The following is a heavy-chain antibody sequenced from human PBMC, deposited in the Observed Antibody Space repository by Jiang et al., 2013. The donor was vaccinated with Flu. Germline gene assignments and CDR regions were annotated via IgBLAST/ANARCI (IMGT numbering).Heavy chain of an antibody. CDR3: ARAYGDGIDY. CDR1: GGSISSYY. D-gene: IGHD4-17*01. Sequence: ETLSLTCTVSGGSISSYYWSWIRQPPGKGLEWIGYIYYSGSTNYNPSLKSRVTISVDTSKNQFSLKLGSVTAADTAVYYCARAYGDGIDYWGQGTLVTVSS. V-gene: IGHV4-59*08. CDR2: IYYSGST. J-gene: IGHJ4*02.